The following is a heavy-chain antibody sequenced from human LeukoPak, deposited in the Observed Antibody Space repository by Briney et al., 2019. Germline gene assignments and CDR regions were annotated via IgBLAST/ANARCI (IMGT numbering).Heavy chain of an antibody. D-gene: IGHD3-10*02. CDR1: GFTVSSNY. V-gene: IGHV3-53*01. Sequence: GGSLRLSCAASGFTVSSNYMSWVRQAPGKGLEWVSVIYSGGSTYYADSVKGRFTISRDNSKNTLYLQMNSLRAEDTAVYYCALCPGEHYFDYWGQGTLVTVSS. CDR3: ALCPGEHYFDY. J-gene: IGHJ4*02. CDR2: IYSGGST.